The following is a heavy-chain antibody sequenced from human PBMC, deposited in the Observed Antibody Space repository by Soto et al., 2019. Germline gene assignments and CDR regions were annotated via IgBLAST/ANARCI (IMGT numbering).Heavy chain of an antibody. Sequence: GASVKVSCKASGGTFSSYAISWVRQAPGQGLEWMGGIIPIFGTANYAQKFQGRVTITADESTSTAYMELSSLRSEDTAGYYCARERGYNPEGEFDPWGQGTLVTVSS. D-gene: IGHD5-12*01. CDR3: ARERGYNPEGEFDP. CDR1: GGTFSSYA. J-gene: IGHJ5*02. CDR2: IIPIFGTA. V-gene: IGHV1-69*13.